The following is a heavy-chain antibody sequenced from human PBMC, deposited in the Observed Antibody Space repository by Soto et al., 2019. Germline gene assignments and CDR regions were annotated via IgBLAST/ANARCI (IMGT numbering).Heavy chain of an antibody. D-gene: IGHD3-3*01. V-gene: IGHV3-48*02. CDR3: AREFFYDY. J-gene: IGHJ4*02. CDR2: ISSSSTI. CDR1: GFTFSNYN. Sequence: GGALRLSCAASGFTFSNYNINWVRQAPGKGLEWVSYISSSSTIYYADSVKGRFTISRDNAKNSLYLQMNSLRDDDTAVYYCAREFFYDYWGQGTLVTVSS.